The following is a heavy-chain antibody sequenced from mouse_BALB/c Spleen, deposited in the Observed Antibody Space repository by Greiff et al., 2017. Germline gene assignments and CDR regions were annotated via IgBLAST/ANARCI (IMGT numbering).Heavy chain of an antibody. D-gene: IGHD1-2*01. J-gene: IGHJ4*01. CDR1: GFTFSSYA. CDR3: AIHYYGYGAMDY. Sequence: EVQLVESGGGLVKPGGSLKLSCAASGFTFSSYAMSWVRQSPEKRLEWVAEISSGGSYTYYPDTVTGRFTISRDNAKNTLYLEMSSLRSEDTAMYYCAIHYYGYGAMDYWGQGTSVTVSS. CDR2: ISSGGSYT. V-gene: IGHV5-9-4*01.